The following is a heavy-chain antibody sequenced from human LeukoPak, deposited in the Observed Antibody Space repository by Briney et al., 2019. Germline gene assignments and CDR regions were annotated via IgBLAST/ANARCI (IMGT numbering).Heavy chain of an antibody. Sequence: GGSLRLSRAASGFTSSSYWMSWVRQAPGKGLEWVANIKQDGSEKYYVDSVKGRFTISRDNAKNSLYLQMNSLRAEDTAVYYCARVYFDFWTGYLDWYFDLWGRGTLVTVSS. J-gene: IGHJ2*01. V-gene: IGHV3-7*01. CDR1: GFTSSSYW. D-gene: IGHD3-3*01. CDR2: IKQDGSEK. CDR3: ARVYFDFWTGYLDWYFDL.